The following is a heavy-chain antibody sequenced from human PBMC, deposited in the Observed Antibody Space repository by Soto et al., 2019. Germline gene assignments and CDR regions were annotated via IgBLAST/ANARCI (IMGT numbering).Heavy chain of an antibody. Sequence: QVQLVQSGAEVKKPGASVKVSCKASGYTFTSYGISWVRQAPGQGLEWMGWISAYNGNTNYAQKLQGRVTMTTDTSTSXAYMELRSLGYDDTAVYYCARHTTDSGYGLYYFDYWGQGTLVTVSS. CDR3: ARHTTDSGYGLYYFDY. V-gene: IGHV1-18*01. CDR2: ISAYNGNT. J-gene: IGHJ4*02. D-gene: IGHD5-12*01. CDR1: GYTFTSYG.